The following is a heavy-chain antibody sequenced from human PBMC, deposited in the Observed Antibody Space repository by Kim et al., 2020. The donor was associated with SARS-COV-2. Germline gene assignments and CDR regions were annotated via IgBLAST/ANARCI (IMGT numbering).Heavy chain of an antibody. Sequence: SETLSLTCAVSGGSINSDGYYWSWIRQHPGKGLEWIGYIYHSGSAYYNPALKSRVTISLDTSKSQFSLRLSSVTAADTAMYFCARVVSHYDFLRGYYNTQRYIDWWGQGTLVTVSS. CDR3: ARVVSHYDFLRGYYNTQRYIDW. V-gene: IGHV4-31*11. D-gene: IGHD3-3*01. J-gene: IGHJ4*02. CDR2: IYHSGSA. CDR1: GGSINSDGYY.